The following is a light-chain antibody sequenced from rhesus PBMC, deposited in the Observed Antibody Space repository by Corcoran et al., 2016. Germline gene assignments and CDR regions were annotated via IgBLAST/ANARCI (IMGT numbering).Light chain of an antibody. CDR2: YAS. CDR3: QQGYGAPFT. J-gene: IGKJ3*01. Sequence: DIQMTQSPSSLSASVGDSVTITCRANQDISNNLAWYQQKPGKVPNLLIYYASTLQTGVPSRFSGSGSGTDFTLTISSLPPEDVATYYCQQGYGAPFTFGPGTKLDIK. V-gene: IGKV1S15*01. CDR1: QDISNN.